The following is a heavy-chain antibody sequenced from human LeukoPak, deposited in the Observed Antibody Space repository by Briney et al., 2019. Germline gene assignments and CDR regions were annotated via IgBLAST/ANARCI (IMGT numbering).Heavy chain of an antibody. CDR1: GFTFSSYG. D-gene: IGHD2-21*02. CDR2: ISYDGNNK. J-gene: IGHJ6*02. V-gene: IGHV3-30*18. CDR3: AKNLVVVTAIHPRGYYYGMDV. Sequence: PGGSLRLSCAASGFTFSSYGMHWVRQAPGKGLEWVAVISYDGNNKYYADSVKGRFTISRDNSKNTLYLQMNSLRAEDTAVYYCAKNLVVVTAIHPRGYYYGMDVWGQGTTVTVSS.